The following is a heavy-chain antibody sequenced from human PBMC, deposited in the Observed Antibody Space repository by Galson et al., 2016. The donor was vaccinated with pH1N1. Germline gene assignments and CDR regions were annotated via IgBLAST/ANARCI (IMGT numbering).Heavy chain of an antibody. D-gene: IGHD3-3*01. CDR1: GFIFNTYG. CDR2: ISGDSTRI. J-gene: IGHJ3*02. CDR3: VRDDYESWSGYDAFDI. Sequence: SLRLSCAASGFIFNTYGMNWVRQAPGKGLEWISYISGDSTRIFYADSVKGRFTISRDNAKNSLYLHMNSLRVEDTAVYYCVRDDYESWSGYDAFDIWGQGTMVTVSS. V-gene: IGHV3-48*04.